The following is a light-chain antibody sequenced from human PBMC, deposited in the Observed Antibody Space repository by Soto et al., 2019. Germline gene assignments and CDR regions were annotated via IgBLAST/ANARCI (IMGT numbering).Light chain of an antibody. J-gene: IGLJ2*01. CDR2: EGS. CDR1: SSDVGSYNL. Sequence: QSVLTQPASVSGSPGQSITISCTGTSSDVGSYNLVSWYQQHPGKAPKLMIYEGSKRHSGVSNRFSGSKSGNPASLTISGLQAEDEAGYYCCSYAGSSTFGVFGGGTKRTVL. CDR3: CSYAGSSTFGV. V-gene: IGLV2-23*03.